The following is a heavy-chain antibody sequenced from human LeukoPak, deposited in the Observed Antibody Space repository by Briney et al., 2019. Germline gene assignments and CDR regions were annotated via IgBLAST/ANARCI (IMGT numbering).Heavy chain of an antibody. CDR3: ARVACGGSCSDY. Sequence: ASVKVSCKASGGTFSSYAISWVRQAPGQGLEWMGGIIPIFGTANYAQKFQGRVTITTDESTSTAYMELSSLRSEDTAVYYCARVACGGSCSDYWGQGTLVTVSS. CDR1: GGTFSSYA. V-gene: IGHV1-69*05. D-gene: IGHD2-15*01. CDR2: IIPIFGTA. J-gene: IGHJ4*02.